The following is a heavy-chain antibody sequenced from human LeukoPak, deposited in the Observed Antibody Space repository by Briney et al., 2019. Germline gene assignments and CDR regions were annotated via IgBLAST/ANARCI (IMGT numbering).Heavy chain of an antibody. CDR3: AREVADSYYYGSGSYMRFDP. Sequence: PGGSLRLSCAASGFTVSSNYMSWVRQAPGKGLEWVSVIYSGGSTYYADSVKGRFTISRDNSKNTLYLQMNSLRAEDTAVYYCAREVADSYYYGSGSYMRFDPWGQGTLVTVSS. J-gene: IGHJ5*02. V-gene: IGHV3-53*01. CDR1: GFTVSSNY. D-gene: IGHD3-10*01. CDR2: IYSGGST.